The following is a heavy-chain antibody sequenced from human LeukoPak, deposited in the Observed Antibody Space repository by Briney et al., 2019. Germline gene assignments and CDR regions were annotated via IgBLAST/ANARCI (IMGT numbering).Heavy chain of an antibody. CDR1: GFTFDDYG. J-gene: IGHJ4*02. CDR2: INWNGGST. D-gene: IGHD5-12*01. V-gene: IGHV3-20*04. CDR3: AREGYSGYDFFY. Sequence: GGSLRLSCAASGFTFDDYGMSWVRQAPGKGLEWVSGINWNGGSTGYTYSVKGRFTISRDNAKNSLYLQMNSLRAEDTALYYCAREGYSGYDFFYWGKGTLVTVSS.